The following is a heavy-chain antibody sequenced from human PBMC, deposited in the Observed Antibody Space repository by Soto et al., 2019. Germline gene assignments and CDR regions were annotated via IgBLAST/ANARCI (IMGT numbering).Heavy chain of an antibody. V-gene: IGHV3-23*01. J-gene: IGHJ5*01. Sequence: EVQLLESGGGLVQPGGSLRLSCAASGFIFSDYAMSWVRQAPGKGLEWVSAINGRGGKTYYADSVKGRFTISRDNSKNTLNLQMNSLTDEDTAIYYCGKEREQVVIDSWGQGTLVTVS. CDR3: GKEREQVVIDS. D-gene: IGHD6-6*01. CDR1: GFIFSDYA. CDR2: INGRGGKT.